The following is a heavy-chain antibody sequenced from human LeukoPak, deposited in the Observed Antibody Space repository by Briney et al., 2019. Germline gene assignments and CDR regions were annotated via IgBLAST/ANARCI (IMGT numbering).Heavy chain of an antibody. Sequence: WVRQAPGKGLEWVGRIKSKTDGGTTDYTAPVKGRFTISRDDSKNTLYLQMNSLKTEDTAVYYCTTYYYGRYYFDNWGQGTLVTVSS. CDR3: TTYYYGRYYFDN. J-gene: IGHJ4*02. D-gene: IGHD3-10*01. CDR2: IKSKTDGGTT. V-gene: IGHV3-15*01.